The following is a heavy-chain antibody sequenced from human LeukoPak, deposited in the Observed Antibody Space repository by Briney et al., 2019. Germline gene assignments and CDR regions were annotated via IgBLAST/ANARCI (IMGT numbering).Heavy chain of an antibody. CDR3: AKDIGQQLGWKGDELDY. J-gene: IGHJ4*02. D-gene: IGHD6-13*01. CDR2: ISWDGGST. CDR1: GFAFDDYT. Sequence: GGSLRLSCAASGFAFDDYTMHWVRQAPGKGLEWVSLISWDGGSTYYADSVKGRFTISRDNSKDSLYLQMNSLRTEDTALYYCAKDIGQQLGWKGDELDYWGQGTLVTVSS. V-gene: IGHV3-43*01.